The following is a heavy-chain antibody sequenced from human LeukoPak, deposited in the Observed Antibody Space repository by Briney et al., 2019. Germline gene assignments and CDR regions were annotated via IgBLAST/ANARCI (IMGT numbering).Heavy chain of an antibody. CDR1: GFTFDDYA. CDR3: AKSEYSGTNPQGGHFDY. V-gene: IGHV3-9*01. Sequence: PGGSLRLSCAASGFTFDDYAMHWVRQAPGKGLEWVSGISWNSGSIGYADSVKGRFTISRDNAKNSLYLQMNSLRAEDTALYYCAKSEYSGTNPQGGHFDYWGQGTLVTVSS. CDR2: ISWNSGSI. D-gene: IGHD6-6*01. J-gene: IGHJ4*02.